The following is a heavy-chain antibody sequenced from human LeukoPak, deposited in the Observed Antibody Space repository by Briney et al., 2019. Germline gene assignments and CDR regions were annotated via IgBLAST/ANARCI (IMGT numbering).Heavy chain of an antibody. CDR3: ARHPGGFTGIVNYYYMDV. CDR1: GFTLSSYG. CDR2: ISYDGSHK. J-gene: IGHJ6*03. D-gene: IGHD1-26*01. V-gene: IGHV3-30*03. Sequence: GGSLTLSCAASGFTLSSYGVQWVRQGTGKGGEGGANISYDGSHKYYGDSVKGRFTISRDTSNNTLFLQMNTLRPEDTAVYYCARHPGGFTGIVNYYYMDVWGKGTTVTASS.